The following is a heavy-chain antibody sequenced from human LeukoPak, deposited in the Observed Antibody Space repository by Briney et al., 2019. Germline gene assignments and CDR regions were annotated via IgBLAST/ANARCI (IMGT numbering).Heavy chain of an antibody. CDR3: ASIAAAGPLFDY. CDR2: ISGSGGST. D-gene: IGHD6-13*01. CDR1: GFTFSSYA. J-gene: IGHJ4*02. V-gene: IGHV3-23*01. Sequence: PGGSLRLSCAASGFTFSSYAMSWVRQAPGKGLEWVSAISGSGGSTYYADSVKGRFTISRDNAKNSLYLQMNSLRAEDTAVYYCASIAAAGPLFDYWGQGTLVTVSS.